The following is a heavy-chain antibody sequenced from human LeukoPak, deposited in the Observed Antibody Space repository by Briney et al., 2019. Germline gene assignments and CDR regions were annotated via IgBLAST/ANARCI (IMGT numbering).Heavy chain of an antibody. Sequence: GGSLRLSCAASGFTFSGYWMTWVRQAPGKGLEWVANIMHDGSGKYYVDSVKGRFTISRDNAKNSLYLQMNSLRAEDTAVYYCARDNTYMFDYWGQGTQVTVSS. CDR2: IMHDGSGK. CDR1: GFTFSGYW. V-gene: IGHV3-7*01. D-gene: IGHD2-2*02. J-gene: IGHJ4*02. CDR3: ARDNTYMFDY.